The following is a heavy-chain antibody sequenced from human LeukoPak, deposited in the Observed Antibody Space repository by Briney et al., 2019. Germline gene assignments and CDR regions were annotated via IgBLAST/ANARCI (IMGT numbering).Heavy chain of an antibody. CDR1: GFTFSNYD. V-gene: IGHV3-30*03. CDR3: AREEFDY. J-gene: IGHJ4*02. CDR2: ISYDGTNK. Sequence: PGGSLRLSCAASGFTFSNYDMHWVRQAPGKGLEWVAVISYDGTNKYYADSVKGRFTISRDNSKSTLYLQMNSLRAEDTALYYCAREEFDYWGQGTLVTVSS.